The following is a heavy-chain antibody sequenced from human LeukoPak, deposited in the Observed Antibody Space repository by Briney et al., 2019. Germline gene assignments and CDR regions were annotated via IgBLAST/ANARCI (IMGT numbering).Heavy chain of an antibody. D-gene: IGHD2-21*02. CDR3: ARVNVVVTTNWFDP. CDR2: IYTSGST. CDR1: GGSISSYY. Sequence: KTSETLSLTCTVSGGSISSYYWSWIRQPPGKGLEWIGYIYTSGSTNYNPSLKSRVTISVDTSKNQFSLELSSVTAADTAVYYCARVNVVVTTNWFDPWGQGTLVTVSS. J-gene: IGHJ5*02. V-gene: IGHV4-4*09.